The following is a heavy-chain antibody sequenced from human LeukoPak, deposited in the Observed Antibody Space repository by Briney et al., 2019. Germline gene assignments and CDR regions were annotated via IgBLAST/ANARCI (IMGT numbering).Heavy chain of an antibody. CDR1: GFTFNDYY. V-gene: IGHV3-23*01. J-gene: IGHJ4*02. CDR2: ISSSGDT. Sequence: GGSLRLSCTASGFTFNDYYMTWARQAPGKGLEWVSAISSSGDTYYAGSVKGRFTISRDNSKNTLYLQMNSLRAEDTAVYYCAKDAVGATAYYFDYWGQGILVTVSS. CDR3: AKDAVGATAYYFDY. D-gene: IGHD1-26*01.